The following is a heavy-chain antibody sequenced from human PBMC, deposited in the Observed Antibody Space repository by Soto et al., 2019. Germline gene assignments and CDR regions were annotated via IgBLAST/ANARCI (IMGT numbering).Heavy chain of an antibody. Sequence: QVHLVQSGAEVKKPGASVKVSCKASGYTFTNYYMHWVRQAPGQGLEWMGIINTSGGTSYAQKFQGRVNMPRDTSTSTVYMEVSSVRSEYTAVYYCARVSCSGGGCYSIDYWGHGTLVNVSS. CDR3: ARVSCSGGGCYSIDY. V-gene: IGHV1-46*03. CDR2: INTSGGT. D-gene: IGHD2-15*01. J-gene: IGHJ4*01. CDR1: GYTFTNYY.